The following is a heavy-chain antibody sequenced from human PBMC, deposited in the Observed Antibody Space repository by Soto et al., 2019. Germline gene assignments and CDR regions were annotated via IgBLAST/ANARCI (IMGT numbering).Heavy chain of an antibody. CDR3: ARPPLPHDIVLSGRSMDV. D-gene: IGHD2-8*01. CDR2: IDPSDAYT. CDR1: GYSFTSYW. Sequence: GESLKISSKGSGYSFTSYWISWVRQMPGKGLQWMGRIDPSDAYTNYSPSFQGQVTISADKSISTAYLQRSSLKASDTAMYYCARPPLPHDIVLSGRSMDVWGQGTTVTVSS. J-gene: IGHJ6*02. V-gene: IGHV5-10-1*04.